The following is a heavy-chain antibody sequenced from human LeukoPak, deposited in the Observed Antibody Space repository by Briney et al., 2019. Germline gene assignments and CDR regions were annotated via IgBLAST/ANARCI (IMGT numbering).Heavy chain of an antibody. D-gene: IGHD6-13*01. V-gene: IGHV3-23*01. CDR2: ISGSGYT. Sequence: PGGSLRLSCAASGFTVSNNGLSWFRQAPGKGPEWVSDISGSGYTYYAESVKGRFTISRDNSKNTLYLQMNSLRAEDTALYYASGHGSSSYWGQGTLVAVSS. CDR1: GFTVSNNG. J-gene: IGHJ4*02. CDR3: SGHGSSSY.